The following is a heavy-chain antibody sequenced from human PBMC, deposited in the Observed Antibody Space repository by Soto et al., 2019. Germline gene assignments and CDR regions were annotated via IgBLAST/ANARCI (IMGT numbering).Heavy chain of an antibody. J-gene: IGHJ4*02. V-gene: IGHV1-18*01. Sequence: ASVKVSCKASGYTFTSYGISWVRQAPGQGLERMGWISAYNGNTNYAQKLQGRVTMTTDTSTSTAYMELRSLRSDDTAVYYCARGAYDILTGYYPVPYYFDFWGQGTLVTVSS. CDR1: GYTFTSYG. CDR2: ISAYNGNT. D-gene: IGHD3-9*01. CDR3: ARGAYDILTGYYPVPYYFDF.